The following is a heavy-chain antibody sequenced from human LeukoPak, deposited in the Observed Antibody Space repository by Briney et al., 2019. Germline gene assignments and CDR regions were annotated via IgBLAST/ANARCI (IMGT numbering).Heavy chain of an antibody. Sequence: PSETLSLTCTLSCGSISSSNYYWGWIRQPPGKGLEWIGSIYYSGSTYYNPSLKSRVTISVDTSKNQFSLKLSSVTAADTAVYYCARRLSGPLDYWGQGTLVTVSS. J-gene: IGHJ4*02. CDR2: IYYSGST. CDR3: ARRLSGPLDY. D-gene: IGHD3-16*01. V-gene: IGHV4-39*01. CDR1: CGSISSSNYY.